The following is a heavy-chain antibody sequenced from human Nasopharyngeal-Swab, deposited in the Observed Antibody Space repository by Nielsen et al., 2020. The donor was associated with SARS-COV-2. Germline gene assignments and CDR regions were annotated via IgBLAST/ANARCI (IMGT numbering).Heavy chain of an antibody. CDR3: ARDKERTTLVGRDFDY. Sequence: WVRQAPGQGLEWMGWINPNSGGTNYAQKFQGRVTMTRDTSISTAYMELSRLRSDDTAVYYCARDKERTTLVGRDFDYWGQGTLVTVSS. CDR2: INPNSGGT. D-gene: IGHD4-23*01. J-gene: IGHJ4*02. V-gene: IGHV1-2*02.